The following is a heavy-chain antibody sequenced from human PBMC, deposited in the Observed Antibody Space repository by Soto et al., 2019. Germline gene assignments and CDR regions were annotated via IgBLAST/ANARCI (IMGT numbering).Heavy chain of an antibody. CDR2: ISYDGSNK. V-gene: IGHV3-30*18. CDR1: GFTFSNYG. Sequence: PGGSLRLSCAASGFTFSNYGMHWVRQAPGKGLEWVAVISYDGSNKYYADSVKGRFTISRDNSKNTLYLQVNSLRVEDTAVYYCAKAATRIAVAVRAAEWGQGTLVTVSS. D-gene: IGHD6-19*01. CDR3: AKAATRIAVAVRAAE. J-gene: IGHJ4*02.